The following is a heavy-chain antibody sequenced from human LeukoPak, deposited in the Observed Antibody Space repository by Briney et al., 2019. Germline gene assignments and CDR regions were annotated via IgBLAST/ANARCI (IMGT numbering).Heavy chain of an antibody. J-gene: IGHJ6*02. Sequence: GGSLRLSCAASGFTVSSNYMSWVRQAPGKGLEWVSVIYSGGSTYYADSVKGRFTISRDNSKNTLYLQMNSLRAEDTAVYYCAREAGYCSSTSCYVYYYGMDVWGQGTTVTVSS. CDR3: AREAGYCSSTSCYVYYYGMDV. CDR2: IYSGGST. V-gene: IGHV3-53*01. D-gene: IGHD2-2*01. CDR1: GFTVSSNY.